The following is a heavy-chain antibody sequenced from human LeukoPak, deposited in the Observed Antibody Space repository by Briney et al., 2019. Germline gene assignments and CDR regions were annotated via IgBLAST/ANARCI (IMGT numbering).Heavy chain of an antibody. V-gene: IGHV4-34*01. D-gene: IGHD6-19*01. CDR1: GESFGGYY. Sequence: SETLSLTCAVYGESFGGYYWSWIRPPPGKGLEWIGEINHSGTTNYNPSLKSRVTISVDTSKNQLSLKVRSVTAADTGVYYCARLGSAWSEADYWGQGTLVTVSS. CDR2: INHSGTT. J-gene: IGHJ4*02. CDR3: ARLGSAWSEADY.